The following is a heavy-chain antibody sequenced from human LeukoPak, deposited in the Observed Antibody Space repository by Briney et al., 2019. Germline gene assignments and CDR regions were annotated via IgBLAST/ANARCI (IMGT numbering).Heavy chain of an antibody. V-gene: IGHV3-7*05. D-gene: IGHD3-3*02. Sequence: PGGSLRLSCAASGFTFSSYWMSWVRQAPGKGLEWVSHIKQDGSEKYYVDSVKGRFTISRDNAKNSLYLQMNSLRAEDTAVYYCSGTTSSHFWSGYYPFDYWGQGTRVPVLS. J-gene: IGHJ4*02. CDR3: SGTTSSHFWSGYYPFDY. CDR2: IKQDGSEK. CDR1: GFTFSSYW.